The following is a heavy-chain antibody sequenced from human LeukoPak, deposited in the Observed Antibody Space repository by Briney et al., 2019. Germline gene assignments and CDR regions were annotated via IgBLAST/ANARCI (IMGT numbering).Heavy chain of an antibody. CDR1: GFTFSSYS. J-gene: IGHJ5*02. CDR2: IKSDGSST. CDR3: VRSDWFDP. V-gene: IGHV3-74*01. Sequence: GGSLRLSCAASGFTFSSYSMNWVRQAPGKGLVWVSRIKSDGSSTSYADSVKGRFTISRDNAKNTLYLQINSLRVADTAVYHCVRSDWFDPWGLGTLVTVSS.